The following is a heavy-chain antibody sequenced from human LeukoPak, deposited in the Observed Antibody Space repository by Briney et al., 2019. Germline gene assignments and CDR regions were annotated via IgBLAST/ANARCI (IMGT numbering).Heavy chain of an antibody. D-gene: IGHD6-13*01. CDR1: GGSFSGYY. Sequence: SETLSLTCGVYGGSFSGYYWGWIRQPPGKGLEWIGEINHSGSTNYNPSLKSRVTISVDTSKNQFSLKLSSVTAADTAVYYCARSHDSSSFLDYWGQGTLVTVSS. CDR3: ARSHDSSSFLDY. V-gene: IGHV4-34*01. J-gene: IGHJ4*02. CDR2: INHSGST.